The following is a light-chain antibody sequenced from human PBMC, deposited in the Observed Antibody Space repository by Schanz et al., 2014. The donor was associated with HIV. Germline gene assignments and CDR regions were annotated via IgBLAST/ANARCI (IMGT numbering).Light chain of an antibody. V-gene: IGLV2-8*01. CDR3: SSYAGSDNFGI. CDR2: EVS. Sequence: QSALTQPPSASGSPGQSVTISCTGTSNDVGGYNYVSWYQQLPGRAPKLMIYEVSKRPSGVPDRFSGSKSGNTASLTVSGLQAEDEADYYCSSYAGSDNFGIFGGGTKLTVL. J-gene: IGLJ2*01. CDR1: SNDVGGYNY.